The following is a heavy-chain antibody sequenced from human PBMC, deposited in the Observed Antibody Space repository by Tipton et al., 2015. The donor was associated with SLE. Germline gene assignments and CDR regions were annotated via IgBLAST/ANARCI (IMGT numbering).Heavy chain of an antibody. D-gene: IGHD3-10*01. CDR2: IYYSGST. J-gene: IGHJ3*02. CDR3: ARELSPHDAFDI. Sequence: TLSLTCTVSGGSISSHYWSWIRQPPGKGLEWIGYIYYSGSTNYNPSLKSRFTISVDTSKNQFSLKLSSVTAADTAVYYCARELSPHDAFDIWGQGTMVTVYS. V-gene: IGHV4-59*11. CDR1: GGSISSHY.